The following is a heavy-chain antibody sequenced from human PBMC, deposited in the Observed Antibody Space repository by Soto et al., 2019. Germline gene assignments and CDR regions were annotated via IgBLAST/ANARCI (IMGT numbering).Heavy chain of an antibody. CDR3: AKQPLRYFDWFKHYYYGMDV. Sequence: GGSLRLSCAASGFTFSSYGMHWVRQAPGKGLEWVAVISYDGSNKYYADSVKGRFTISRDNSKNTLYLQMNSLRAEDTAVYYCAKQPLRYFDWFKHYYYGMDVWGQGTTVTVSS. CDR2: ISYDGSNK. V-gene: IGHV3-30*18. J-gene: IGHJ6*02. CDR1: GFTFSSYG. D-gene: IGHD3-9*01.